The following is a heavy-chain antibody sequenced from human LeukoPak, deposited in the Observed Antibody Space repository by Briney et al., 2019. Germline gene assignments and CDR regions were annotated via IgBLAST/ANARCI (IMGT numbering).Heavy chain of an antibody. V-gene: IGHV1-46*01. J-gene: IGHJ4*02. Sequence: ASVKVSCKASGYTFTSYYMHWVRQAPGQGLEWMGIINPSGGSTSYAQKFQGRVTMTRDTSTNTAYMELSSLRSEDTAVYYCARSSGGYCSGGSCYDFDYWGQGTLVTVSS. D-gene: IGHD2-15*01. CDR3: ARSSGGYCSGGSCYDFDY. CDR2: INPSGGST. CDR1: GYTFTSYY.